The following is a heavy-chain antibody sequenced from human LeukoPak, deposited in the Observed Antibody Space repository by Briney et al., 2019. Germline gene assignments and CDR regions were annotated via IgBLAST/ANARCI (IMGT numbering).Heavy chain of an antibody. CDR3: ARDPQDDYVWGSYRYAPFDY. CDR2: IYSGGST. Sequence: PGGSLRLSCAASGFTVSSNYMSWVRQAPGKGLEWVSVIYSGGSTYYADSVKGRFTISRDNSKNTLYLQMNSLRAEDTAVYYCARDPQDDYVWGSYRYAPFDYWGQGTLVTVSS. V-gene: IGHV3-53*01. J-gene: IGHJ4*02. D-gene: IGHD3-16*02. CDR1: GFTVSSNY.